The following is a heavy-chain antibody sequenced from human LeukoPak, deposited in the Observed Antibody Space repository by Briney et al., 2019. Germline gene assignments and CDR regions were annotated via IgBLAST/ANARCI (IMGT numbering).Heavy chain of an antibody. CDR1: GFTFSSYS. Sequence: GGSLRLSCAASGFTFSSYSMNWVRQAPGKGLEWVSSISSSSSYIYYADSVKGRFTISRDNAKNSLYLQMNSLRAEDTAVYYCARGYCSSTSCYFRDRPDGAFDIWGQGTMVTVSS. V-gene: IGHV3-21*01. CDR2: ISSSSSYI. D-gene: IGHD2-2*01. CDR3: ARGYCSSTSCYFRDRPDGAFDI. J-gene: IGHJ3*02.